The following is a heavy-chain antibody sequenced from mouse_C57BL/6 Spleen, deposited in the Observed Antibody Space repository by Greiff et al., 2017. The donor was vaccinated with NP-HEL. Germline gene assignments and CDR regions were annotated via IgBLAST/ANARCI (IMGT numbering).Heavy chain of an antibody. CDR1: GYSITSGYY. D-gene: IGHD2-12*01. J-gene: IGHJ1*03. V-gene: IGHV3-6*01. Sequence: ESGPGLVKPSQSLSLTCSVTGYSITSGYYWNWIRQFPGNKLEWMGYISYDGSNNYNPSLKNRISITRDTSKNQFFLKLNSVTTEDTATYYCARDNDGDWYFDVWGTGTTVTVSS. CDR2: ISYDGSN. CDR3: ARDNDGDWYFDV.